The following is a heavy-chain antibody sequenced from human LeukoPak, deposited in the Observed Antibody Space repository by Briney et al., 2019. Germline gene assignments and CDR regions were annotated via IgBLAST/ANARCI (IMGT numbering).Heavy chain of an antibody. CDR1: GFTFSSYW. D-gene: IGHD3-10*01. J-gene: IGHJ3*02. CDR3: AREGRFELLWFGESPKPQNAFDI. Sequence: PGGSLRLSCAASGFTFSSYWMSWVRQAPGKGLEWVANIKQDGSEKYYVDSVKGRFTISRDNAKNSLYLQMNSLRAEDTAVYYCAREGRFELLWFGESPKPQNAFDIWGQGTMVTVSS. CDR2: IKQDGSEK. V-gene: IGHV3-7*01.